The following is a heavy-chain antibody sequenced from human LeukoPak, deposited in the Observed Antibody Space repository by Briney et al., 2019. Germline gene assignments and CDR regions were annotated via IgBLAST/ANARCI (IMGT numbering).Heavy chain of an antibody. V-gene: IGHV3-9*01. CDR2: ISWNSGSI. D-gene: IGHD5-18*01. CDR1: GFTFDDYA. Sequence: GGSLRLSCAASGFTFDDYAMHWVRQAPGKGLEWVSGISWNSGSIGYADSVKGRFTISRDNAKNSLYLQMNSLRAEDTAVYYCARDVDTAMVKVFGDYWGQGTLVTVSS. CDR3: ARDVDTAMVKVFGDY. J-gene: IGHJ4*02.